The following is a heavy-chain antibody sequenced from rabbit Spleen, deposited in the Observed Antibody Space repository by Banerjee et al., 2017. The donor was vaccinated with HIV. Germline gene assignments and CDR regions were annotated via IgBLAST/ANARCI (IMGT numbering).Heavy chain of an antibody. CDR3: ARRGTYSGDTYATFDL. CDR2: MYGGSSGST. J-gene: IGHJ4*01. D-gene: IGHD6-1*01. CDR1: GFSFSSSYY. V-gene: IGHV1S40*01. Sequence: QSLEESGGGLVQPEGSLTLTCTASGFSFSSSYYMCWVRQAPGKGLEWIACMYGGSSGSTYYASWAKGRFTISKTSSTTVTLQMTSLAAADTATYLCARRGTYSGDTYATFDLWGQGTLVTVS.